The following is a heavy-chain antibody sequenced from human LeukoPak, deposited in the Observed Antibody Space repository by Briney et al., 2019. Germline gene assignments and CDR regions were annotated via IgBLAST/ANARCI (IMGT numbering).Heavy chain of an antibody. CDR3: AKGAAFRSSVHLDY. Sequence: GGSLRLSCAASGFTFNSYAMSWVRQAPGKGLEWVSAIRGSGGATYYADSVKGWFTISRDNSENTLYLLMNILRAEDTAVYFCAKGAAFRSSVHLDYWGQGIVVTVSS. J-gene: IGHJ4*02. D-gene: IGHD6-13*01. CDR2: IRGSGGAT. V-gene: IGHV3-23*01. CDR1: GFTFNSYA.